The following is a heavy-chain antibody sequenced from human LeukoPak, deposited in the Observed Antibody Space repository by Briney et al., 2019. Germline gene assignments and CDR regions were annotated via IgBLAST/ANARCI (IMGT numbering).Heavy chain of an antibody. D-gene: IGHD2-15*01. J-gene: IGHJ4*02. CDR3: ARAVGTPFDY. V-gene: IGHV1-2*02. Sequence: ASVEVSCKASGYTFTGYYMHCVRHAPRQGLEWMGWINPNSGGTNYAQKFQGRVTMTRDTSISTAYMELSRLRSDDTAVYYCARAVGTPFDYWGQGTLVTVSS. CDR1: GYTFTGYY. CDR2: INPNSGGT.